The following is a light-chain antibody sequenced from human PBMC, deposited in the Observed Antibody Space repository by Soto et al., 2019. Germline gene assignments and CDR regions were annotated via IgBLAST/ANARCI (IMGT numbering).Light chain of an antibody. V-gene: IGKV3-11*01. Sequence: EIVLTQSPATLSLSPGERATLSCRASQTVDSFLAWYQQKPGQAPRLLIHDISERATGVPARFSGSGSGTDFTLTISSLEPEDFAVYCGQPRRSWPRTVGQGPKVEIK. CDR1: QTVDSF. CDR2: DIS. CDR3: QPRRSWPRT. J-gene: IGKJ1*01.